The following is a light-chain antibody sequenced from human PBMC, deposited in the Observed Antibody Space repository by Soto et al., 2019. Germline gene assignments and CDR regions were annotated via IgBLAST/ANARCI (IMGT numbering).Light chain of an antibody. V-gene: IGLV1-44*01. Sequence: QSALAQPPSASGTPGRMVVISCSGSSSNIGSNTVNWYQQLPGTAPKLLIYSNNHRPSGVPDRFSGSKSGTSASLAISGLQSDDEADYYCAAWDDSLNGYVFATGTKVTV. CDR2: SNN. CDR3: AAWDDSLNGYV. CDR1: SSNIGSNT. J-gene: IGLJ1*01.